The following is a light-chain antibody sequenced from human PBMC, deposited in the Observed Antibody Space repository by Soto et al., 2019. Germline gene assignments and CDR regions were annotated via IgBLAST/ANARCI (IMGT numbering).Light chain of an antibody. CDR1: SXXVGGYNY. J-gene: IGLJ1*01. CDR2: EVS. Sequence: QSVLTQPPSASGSPGQXVTISCXXTSXXVGGYNYVSWYQQHPGKAPKLMIYEVSKRPSGVPDRFSGSKSGNTASLTVSGLQAEDEADYYCSSYAGSNNSLYVFGTGTKVTVL. CDR3: SSYAGSNNSLYV. V-gene: IGLV2-8*01.